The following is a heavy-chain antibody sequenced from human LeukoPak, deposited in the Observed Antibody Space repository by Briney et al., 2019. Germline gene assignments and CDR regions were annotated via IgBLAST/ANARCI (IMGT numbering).Heavy chain of an antibody. D-gene: IGHD6-13*01. J-gene: IGHJ4*02. V-gene: IGHV4-4*07. CDR3: ERDSISSWYSFPGEYFDY. CDR1: GGSISSYY. Sequence: SETLSLTCTVSGGSISSYYWSWIRQPAGKGLEWIGRIYTSGSTNYNPSLKSRVTMSVDTSKNQFSLKLSSVTAADTAAYSCERDSISSWYSFPGEYFDYWGQGTLVTVSS. CDR2: IYTSGST.